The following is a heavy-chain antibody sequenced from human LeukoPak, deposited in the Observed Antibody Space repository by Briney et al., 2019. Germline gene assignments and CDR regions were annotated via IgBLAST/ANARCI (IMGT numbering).Heavy chain of an antibody. CDR1: GYTFTSYA. CDR2: ISAHNGNT. Sequence: ASVKVSCKASGYTFTSYAITWVRQAPGQGLEWVAWISAHNGNTNYAQNLQDRVTVTTDTSTSTAYMELRSLRSDDTAVYYCARSIGAAVWYYFDYWGQGTLVTVS. CDR3: ARSIGAAVWYYFDY. J-gene: IGHJ4*02. V-gene: IGHV1-18*01. D-gene: IGHD6-13*01.